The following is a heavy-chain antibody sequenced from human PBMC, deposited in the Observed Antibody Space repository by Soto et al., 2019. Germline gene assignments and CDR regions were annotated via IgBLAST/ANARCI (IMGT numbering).Heavy chain of an antibody. V-gene: IGHV1-3*04. CDR1: GYSFTTHA. CDR2: INTGNGNT. CDR3: ARGEQLYHYYYGMDV. Sequence: ASVKVSCKASGYSFTTHAMIWVRQAPGQRPEWMGWINTGNGNTRYSSKFQGRVNITRDTSASTAYTELSSLKSEDTAVYYCARGEQLYHYYYGMDVWGQGSTVTVSS. J-gene: IGHJ6*02.